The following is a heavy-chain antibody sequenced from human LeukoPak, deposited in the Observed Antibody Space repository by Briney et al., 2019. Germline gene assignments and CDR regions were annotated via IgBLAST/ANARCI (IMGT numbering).Heavy chain of an antibody. CDR2: MNPNSGNT. V-gene: IGHV1-8*01. D-gene: IGHD2-15*01. J-gene: IGHJ1*01. CDR1: GYTFTSYD. CDR3: ARVARGPYCSGGSCYSEQYFQH. Sequence: ASVKVSCKASGYTFTSYDINWVRQATGQGLEWMGWMNPNSGNTGYAQKFQGRVTMTRNTSISTAYVELSSLRSEDTAVYYCARVARGPYCSGGSCYSEQYFQHWGQGTLVTVSS.